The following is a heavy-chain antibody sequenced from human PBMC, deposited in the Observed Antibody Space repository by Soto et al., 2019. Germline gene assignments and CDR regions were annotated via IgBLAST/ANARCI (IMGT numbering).Heavy chain of an antibody. Sequence: GASVKVSCKASGYTFTGYYMHWVRQAPGQGLEWMGWTNPNSGGTNYAQKFQGRVTMTRDTSISTAYMELSRLRSDDTAVYYCASEYYYDSSGYEECFQHWGQGTLVTVSS. CDR3: ASEYYYDSSGYEECFQH. J-gene: IGHJ1*01. CDR1: GYTFTGYY. D-gene: IGHD3-22*01. CDR2: TNPNSGGT. V-gene: IGHV1-2*02.